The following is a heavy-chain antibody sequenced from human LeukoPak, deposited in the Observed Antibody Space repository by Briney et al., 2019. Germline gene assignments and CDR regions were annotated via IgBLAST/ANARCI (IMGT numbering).Heavy chain of an antibody. V-gene: IGHV1-3*01. Sequence: ASVKVSCKASGYTFTSYAIHWVHQAPGQRLEWMGWIHAGNGNAKYSQKFQGRVTITAGTSASTAYMELSSLRSEDTAVYYCARDSPYYYDSSGYYYGYFDYWGQGTLVTVSS. CDR2: IHAGNGNA. CDR1: GYTFTSYA. D-gene: IGHD3-22*01. CDR3: ARDSPYYYDSSGYYYGYFDY. J-gene: IGHJ4*02.